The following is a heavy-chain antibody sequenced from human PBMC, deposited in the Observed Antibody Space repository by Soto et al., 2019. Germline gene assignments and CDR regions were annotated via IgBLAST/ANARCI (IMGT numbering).Heavy chain of an antibody. V-gene: IGHV4-4*03. CDR2: LNHSGST. J-gene: IGHJ6*02. CDR3: ARVAAIAAAGGPYYYYYGMYV. Sequence: PETLSLTCTVSGGSISSSNWWIWVRQPPGTGLEWIWDLNHSGSTNYNPSLKSRVTLSVEKSKNQFSPKLSSVTAAHTAVYYSARVAAIAAAGGPYYYYYGMYVWGQGTMVTVSS. D-gene: IGHD6-13*01. CDR1: GGSISSSNW.